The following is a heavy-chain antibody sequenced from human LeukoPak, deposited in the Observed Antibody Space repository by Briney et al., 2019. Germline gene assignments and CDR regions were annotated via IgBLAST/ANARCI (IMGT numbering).Heavy chain of an antibody. CDR1: GYAVSSGYF. V-gene: IGHV4-38-2*02. J-gene: IGHJ4*02. D-gene: IGHD1-26*01. CDR3: ARGTVGATEFDY. Sequence: PSETLSLTCSVSGYAVSSGYFWGWIRQPPGKGLEWIGTIYHSGSTYYNPSLKSRVTISVDTSKNQFSLKLSSVTAADTAVYYCARGTVGATEFDYWGQGTLVTVSS. CDR2: IYHSGST.